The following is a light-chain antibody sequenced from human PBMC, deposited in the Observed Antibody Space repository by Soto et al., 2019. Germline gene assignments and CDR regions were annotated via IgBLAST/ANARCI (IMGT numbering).Light chain of an antibody. V-gene: IGLV2-8*01. CDR2: RVT. CDR3: SSYAGNSFYV. J-gene: IGLJ1*01. Sequence: QSVLTQPPSASGSPGQSVTISCTGTSSDVGAYDFVSWYQQHPGKAPKLMFYRVTQRPSGVPDRFSASKSGNTASLTVSGLQAEDEADYYCSSYAGNSFYVFGTGTKVTVL. CDR1: SSDVGAYDF.